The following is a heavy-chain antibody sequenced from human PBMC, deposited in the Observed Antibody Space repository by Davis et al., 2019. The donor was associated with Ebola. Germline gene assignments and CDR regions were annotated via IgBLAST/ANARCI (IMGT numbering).Heavy chain of an antibody. CDR2: ILGKGHGGAI. D-gene: IGHD6-13*01. V-gene: IGHV3-15*01. J-gene: IGHJ4*02. CDR3: TSAPDNIPSADPGY. Sequence: PGGSLRLSCAASGFTFSNYWMSWVRQAPGKGLEWVGRILGKGHGGAIDYAAPVKGRFTISRDDSKNTLYLQMDSLKPEDTALYYCTSAPDNIPSADPGYWGQGTLVTVSS. CDR1: GFTFSNYW.